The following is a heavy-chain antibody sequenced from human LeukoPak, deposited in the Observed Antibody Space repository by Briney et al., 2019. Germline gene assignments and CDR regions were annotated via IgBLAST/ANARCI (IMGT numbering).Heavy chain of an antibody. Sequence: GGSLRLSCAASGFTVSSNYMSWVRQAPGKGLEWVSAISGSGGSTYYADSVKGRFTISRDNSKNTLYLRMNSLRAEDTAVYYCAKALGTYYDILTGFDYWGQGTLVTVSS. CDR2: ISGSGGST. D-gene: IGHD3-9*01. CDR1: GFTVSSNY. CDR3: AKALGTYYDILTGFDY. V-gene: IGHV3-23*01. J-gene: IGHJ4*02.